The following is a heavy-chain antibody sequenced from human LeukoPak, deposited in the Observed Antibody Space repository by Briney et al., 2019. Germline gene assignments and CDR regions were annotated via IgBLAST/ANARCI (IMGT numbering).Heavy chain of an antibody. J-gene: IGHJ4*02. CDR1: GFTFSNSW. V-gene: IGHV3-7*01. CDR2: IKQHGSEI. D-gene: IGHD2-15*01. Sequence: PGGSLRLSCAASGFTFSNSWMNWVRQAPGKGLEWVAQIKQHGSEIYYMDSVKGRFTISRDDATNSVYLQMNSLRAEDTAIYYCATDRSLYWGQGTLVTVS. CDR3: ATDRSLY.